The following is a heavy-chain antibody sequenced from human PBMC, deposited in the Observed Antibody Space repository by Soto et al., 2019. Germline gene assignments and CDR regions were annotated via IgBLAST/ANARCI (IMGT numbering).Heavy chain of an antibody. J-gene: IGHJ4*02. V-gene: IGHV3-74*01. Sequence: EVHLVESGGGLVQPGGSLRLSCAASGFTFSNYWMHWVRQAPGKGLVWVSRISGDGSMTNYADSVKGRFTISRDNAKNTLHVQMNSLRAEDTAVYYCVKEGLAADFDSWGQGTLVTVSS. CDR2: ISGDGSMT. CDR3: VKEGLAADFDS. CDR1: GFTFSNYW. D-gene: IGHD6-13*01.